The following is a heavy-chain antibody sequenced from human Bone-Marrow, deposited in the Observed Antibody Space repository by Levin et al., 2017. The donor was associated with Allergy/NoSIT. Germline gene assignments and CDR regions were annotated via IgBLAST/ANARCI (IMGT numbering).Heavy chain of an antibody. J-gene: IGHJ4*02. CDR1: GFTFSNAW. CDR2: IKSKTDGGTT. V-gene: IGHV3-15*01. D-gene: IGHD6-19*01. Sequence: GGSLRLSCAASGFTFSNAWMSWVRQAPGKGLEWVGRIKSKTDGGTTDYAAPVKGRFTISRDDSKNTLYLQMNSLKTEDTAVYYCTTRIAVAVDPFDYWGQGTLVTVSS. CDR3: TTRIAVAVDPFDY.